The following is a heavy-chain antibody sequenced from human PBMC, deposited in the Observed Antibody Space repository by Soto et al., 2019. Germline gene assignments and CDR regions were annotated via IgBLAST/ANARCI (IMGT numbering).Heavy chain of an antibody. Sequence: PSETLCLTCTVSGGSISGYYWSGIRQPPGKGLEWIGYMYNTGSTVYNPSFKSRVTISVDTSKNQFSLKLNSVTAADTAVYYCASRYGSCFDYWGQGTLVTVSS. V-gene: IGHV4-59*01. D-gene: IGHD5-18*01. J-gene: IGHJ4*02. CDR1: GGSISGYY. CDR2: MYNTGST. CDR3: ASRYGSCFDY.